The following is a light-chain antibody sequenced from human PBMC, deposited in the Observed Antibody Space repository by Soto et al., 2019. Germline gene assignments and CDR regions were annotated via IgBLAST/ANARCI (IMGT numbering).Light chain of an antibody. CDR2: EVI. CDR1: SSDFGGYNY. V-gene: IGLV2-8*01. CDR3: SSYAGSNNIMI. Sequence: QSALTQPPSASGSPGQSVTISCTGTSSDFGGYNYVSWYQQHPGKAPKLMIYEVIKRPSGVPDRFSGSKSGNRASLTVSGLQAEDEADYYCSSYAGSNNIMIFGGGTKVTVL. J-gene: IGLJ2*01.